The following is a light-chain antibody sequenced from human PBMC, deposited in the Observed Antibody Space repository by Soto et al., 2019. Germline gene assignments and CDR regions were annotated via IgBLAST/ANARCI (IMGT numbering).Light chain of an antibody. V-gene: IGLV7-43*01. Sequence: QAVVTQEPSLTVSPGGTVTLTCASSTGAVTSGYYPNWFQQKPGQAPTALSYSTSNKHSWTPARFSGSLLGGKAALTLSGVQPEDEAEYYCLLYYGGARVFSGGTKLTVL. J-gene: IGLJ2*01. CDR2: STS. CDR3: LLYYGGARV. CDR1: TGAVTSGYY.